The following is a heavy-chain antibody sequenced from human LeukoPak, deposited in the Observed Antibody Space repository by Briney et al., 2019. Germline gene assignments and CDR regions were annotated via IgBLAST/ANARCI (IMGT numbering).Heavy chain of an antibody. CDR2: IYPGDSDT. V-gene: IGHV5-51*01. D-gene: IGHD4-11*01. CDR3: ARQMCDYSRSYGY. CDR1: GYSFTNYW. J-gene: IGHJ4*02. Sequence: GESLKISGQASGYSFTNYWIAWVRQMPGKGLEWVGIIYPGDSDTRYSPSFQGQVTISVDKSINTAYLQWSSLKASDSAMFYCARQMCDYSRSYGYWGQGTLVTVSS.